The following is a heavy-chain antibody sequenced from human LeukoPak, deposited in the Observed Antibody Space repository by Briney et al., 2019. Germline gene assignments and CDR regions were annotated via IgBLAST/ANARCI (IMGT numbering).Heavy chain of an antibody. CDR1: GGSISSYY. Sequence: SETLSLTCTVSGGSISSYYWNWIRQPPGKGLEWIGYIYYSGTTSYNPSLKSRVTISLDTSKNQFSLKLSSVTAADTAVYYCARDVHDSDHISPYDAFDIWGQGTMVTVSS. D-gene: IGHD3-22*01. J-gene: IGHJ3*02. CDR3: ARDVHDSDHISPYDAFDI. V-gene: IGHV4-59*12. CDR2: IYYSGTT.